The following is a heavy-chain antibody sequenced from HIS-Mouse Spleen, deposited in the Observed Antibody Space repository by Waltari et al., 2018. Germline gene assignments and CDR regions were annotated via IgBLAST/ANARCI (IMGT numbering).Heavy chain of an antibody. V-gene: IGHV4-39*07. CDR3: ARDRELYFDY. J-gene: IGHJ4*02. CDR2: IYYSGST. D-gene: IGHD1-26*01. Sequence: QLQLQESGPGLVKPSATPSPTCTVAGGPISSSSYYWGWIRQPPGKGLEWIGRIYYSGSTYYNPSLKSRVTISVDTSKNQFSLKLSSVTAADTAVYYCARDRELYFDYWGQGTLVTVSS. CDR1: GGPISSSSYY.